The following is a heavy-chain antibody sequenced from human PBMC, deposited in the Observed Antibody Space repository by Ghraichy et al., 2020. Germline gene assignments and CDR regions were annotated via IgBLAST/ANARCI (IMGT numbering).Heavy chain of an antibody. V-gene: IGHV3-15*01. CDR3: KTGDPRWDH. CDR1: GLTFANAW. Sequence: GGSLRLSCRVSGLTFANAWLTWVRQAPGKGLEWIGRIKSATDGGTVDYAARVRGRFSISREDWRNTLSLQMTSLNTEDTAVYYCKTGDPRWDHWGQGTLVSVSS. CDR2: IKSATDGGTV. D-gene: IGHD1-14*01. J-gene: IGHJ4*02.